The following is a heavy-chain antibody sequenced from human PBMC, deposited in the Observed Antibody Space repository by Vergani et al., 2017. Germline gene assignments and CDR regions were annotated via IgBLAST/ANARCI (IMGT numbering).Heavy chain of an antibody. Sequence: EVQLVESGGGVVQPGRSLRLSCAASGFTFSTYAMHWVRQAPGKGLEWVGGIRSKAYGQATIYAASVKGRFTISRDDSKSIAYLQMNNLQTEDTAMYYCVRDQVTMLRGSDALDIWGQGTMVTVSS. D-gene: IGHD3-10*01. CDR1: GFTFSTYA. CDR2: IRSKAYGQAT. V-gene: IGHV3-49*04. J-gene: IGHJ3*02. CDR3: VRDQVTMLRGSDALDI.